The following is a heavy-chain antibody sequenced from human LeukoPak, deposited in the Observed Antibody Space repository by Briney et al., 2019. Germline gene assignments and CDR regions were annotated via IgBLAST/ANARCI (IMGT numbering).Heavy chain of an antibody. CDR3: AKDRAGYWLYYFDY. Sequence: GGSLRLSCAASGFTFSSLWMSWVRQAQGKGREWVSAISGSGASTYYADSVKGRFTISRDNSKNTLYLQRNSLRAEDTAVYYSAKDRAGYWLYYFDYCGQGTLVTVSS. D-gene: IGHD2-15*01. CDR2: ISGSGAST. J-gene: IGHJ4*02. CDR1: GFTFSSLW. V-gene: IGHV3-23*01.